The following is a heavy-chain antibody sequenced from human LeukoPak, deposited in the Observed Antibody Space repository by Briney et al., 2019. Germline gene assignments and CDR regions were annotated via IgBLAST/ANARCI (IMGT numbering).Heavy chain of an antibody. CDR3: ARLTADGRLYFVD. V-gene: IGHV3-53*01. D-gene: IGHD6-13*01. CDR2: LYNTGNT. Sequence: GGSLTLTCAASGFTVNSNYLSWVRQAPGKGLEWVSTLYNTGNTYSANSVKGRFSISRDNSKNTLFLQMNSLRAEDTAVYYCARLTADGRLYFVDWGPGTLVTVSS. J-gene: IGHJ4*02. CDR1: GFTVNSNY.